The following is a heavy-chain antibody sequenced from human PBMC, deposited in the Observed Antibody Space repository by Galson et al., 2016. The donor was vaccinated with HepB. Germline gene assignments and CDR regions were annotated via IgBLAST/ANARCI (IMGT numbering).Heavy chain of an antibody. Sequence: LSLTCTVSGGSISSGDYYWSWIRQPPGKGLEWIGYIYYSGSTYYNPSLKSRVTISVDTSNNQFSLMLNSVTAADTAVYYCASGGRRGRNWFDPWGQGTLVTVSS. D-gene: IGHD1-26*01. V-gene: IGHV4-30-4*01. CDR1: GGSISSGDYY. CDR2: IYYSGST. J-gene: IGHJ5*02. CDR3: ASGGRRGRNWFDP.